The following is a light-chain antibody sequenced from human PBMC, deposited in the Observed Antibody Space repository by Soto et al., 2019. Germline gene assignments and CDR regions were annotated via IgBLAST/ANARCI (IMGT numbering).Light chain of an antibody. CDR2: GAS. Sequence: EIVMTQSPATLSVSPGERATLSCRASQTVTIHLAWYQQKPGQAPRLLIYGASTRATGIPARFSGSGSGTEFTLTISSLQSEDFAVYYCQQYVTSPPGTFGQGTKVEIK. CDR3: QQYVTSPPGT. J-gene: IGKJ1*01. CDR1: QTVTIH. V-gene: IGKV3-15*01.